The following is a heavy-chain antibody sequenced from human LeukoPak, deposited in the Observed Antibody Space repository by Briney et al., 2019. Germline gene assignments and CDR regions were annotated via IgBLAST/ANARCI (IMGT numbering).Heavy chain of an antibody. Sequence: QPGGSLRLSCTASGFTFSGYVMHWVRQPPGKGLEWVAVVSFDGNNIYYADSVKGRFAICRDDSMDTLYLQMNSLRSEDTAVYYCAGSLRGGGWYMYWGQGTLVTVSS. V-gene: IGHV3-30*09. CDR2: VSFDGNNI. D-gene: IGHD6-19*01. CDR1: GFTFSGYV. CDR3: AGSLRGGGWYMY. J-gene: IGHJ4*02.